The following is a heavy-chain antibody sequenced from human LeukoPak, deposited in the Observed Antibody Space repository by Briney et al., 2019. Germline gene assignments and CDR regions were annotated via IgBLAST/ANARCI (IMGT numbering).Heavy chain of an antibody. CDR2: INHSGST. CDR3: ARMGDGSGSYFDGVWALDY. CDR1: GGSFSGYY. D-gene: IGHD3-10*01. Sequence: PSETLSLTCAVYGGSFSGYYWSWIRQPPGKGLEWIGEINHSGSTNYNPSLKSRVTISVDTSKNQFSLKLSSVTAADTAVYYCARMGDGSGSYFDGVWALDYWGQGTRVT. J-gene: IGHJ4*02. V-gene: IGHV4-34*01.